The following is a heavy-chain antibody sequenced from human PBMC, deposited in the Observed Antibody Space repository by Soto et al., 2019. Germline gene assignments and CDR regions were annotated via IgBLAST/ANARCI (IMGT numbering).Heavy chain of an antibody. D-gene: IGHD3-10*01. V-gene: IGHV4-34*01. CDR1: GGSFSGYY. CDR2: INHSGST. CDR3: ARGRGFTYYYGSGSQYYFDY. Sequence: QVQLQQWGAGLLKPSETLSLTCAVYGGSFSGYYWSWIRQPPGRGLEWIGEINHSGSTNYNPSLKSRVTISVGTSKNQFSLKLSSVTAADTAVYYCARGRGFTYYYGSGSQYYFDYWGQGTLVTVSS. J-gene: IGHJ4*02.